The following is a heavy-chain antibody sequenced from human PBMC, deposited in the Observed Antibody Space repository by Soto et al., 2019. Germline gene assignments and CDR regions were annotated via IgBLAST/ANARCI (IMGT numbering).Heavy chain of an antibody. CDR1: GGSISSGGYY. D-gene: IGHD3-22*01. V-gene: IGHV4-31*03. J-gene: IGHJ6*02. CDR3: ARDSSGYYPQTRYYYYYGMDV. CDR2: IYYSGST. Sequence: QVQLQESGPGLVKPSQTLSLTCTVSGGSISSGGYYWSWIRQHPGKGLEWIGYIYYSGSTYYNPSLKSRVTKSVDTSKNQFSLKLSSVTAADTAVYYCARDSSGYYPQTRYYYYYGMDVWGQGTTVTVSS.